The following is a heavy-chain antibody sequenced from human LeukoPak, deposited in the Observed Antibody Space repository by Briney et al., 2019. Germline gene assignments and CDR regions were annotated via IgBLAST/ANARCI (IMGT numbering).Heavy chain of an antibody. J-gene: IGHJ4*02. CDR3: AREAMAGRMM. CDR1: GGSISSGSYY. Sequence: PSETLSLTCTVSGGSISSGSYYWSWIRQPAGKGLEWIGRIYTSGSTNYNPSLKSRVTISVDTSKNQFSLKLSSVTAADTAVYYCAREAMAGRMMWGQGTLVTVSS. CDR2: IYTSGST. D-gene: IGHD5-18*01. V-gene: IGHV4-61*02.